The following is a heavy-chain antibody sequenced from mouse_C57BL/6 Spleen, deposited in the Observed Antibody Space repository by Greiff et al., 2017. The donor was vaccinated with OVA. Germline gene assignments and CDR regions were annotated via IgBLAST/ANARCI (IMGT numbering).Heavy chain of an antibody. D-gene: IGHD1-1*01. Sequence: VQLQQSGPELVKPGASVKLSCKASGYSFTGYYMNWVKQSPEKSLEWIGEINPSTGGTPYNQKFKAKATLTVDKSSSTAYMQLRSLTSEDSAVYYCARRGNTTELDYWGQGTTLTVSS. J-gene: IGHJ2*01. V-gene: IGHV1-42*01. CDR1: GYSFTGYY. CDR2: INPSTGGT. CDR3: ARRGNTTELDY.